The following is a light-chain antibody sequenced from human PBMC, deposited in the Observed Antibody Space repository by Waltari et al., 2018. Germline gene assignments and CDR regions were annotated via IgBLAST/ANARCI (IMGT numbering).Light chain of an antibody. CDR1: QNVSNY. J-gene: IGKJ2*01. V-gene: IGKV3-11*01. CDR3: QQRSNWPPMYT. CDR2: DAS. Sequence: EIVLTQSLATLSLPPGERATLSARASQNVSNYLTWYQQKPGQAPRLLIYDASNRATGIPARFSGSGSGTDFTLTISSLEPEDFAVYDCQQRSNWPPMYTSGQGTKLEIK.